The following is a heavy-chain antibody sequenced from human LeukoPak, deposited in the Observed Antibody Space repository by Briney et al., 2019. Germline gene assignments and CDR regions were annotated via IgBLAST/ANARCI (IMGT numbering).Heavy chain of an antibody. Sequence: SETLSLTCTVSGYSISSGYYWGWIRQPPGKGLEWIGSIYFSGSTYFNPSLKSRVTISVDTSKNQFSLKLSSVTAADTAVYYCAREVARGFSESLDVGLDYWGQGTLVTVSS. V-gene: IGHV4-38-2*02. CDR2: IYFSGST. J-gene: IGHJ4*02. D-gene: IGHD3-3*01. CDR3: AREVARGFSESLDVGLDY. CDR1: GYSISSGYY.